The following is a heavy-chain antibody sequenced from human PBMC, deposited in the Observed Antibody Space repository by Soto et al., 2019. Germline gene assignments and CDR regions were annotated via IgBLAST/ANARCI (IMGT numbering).Heavy chain of an antibody. Sequence: TGGSRRLSCAASGFTFSSYWMDWVRQAPGKGLXXVXXIXXXXXSXXXADSVKGRFTISRDNAKNTLYLQMNSLRAEDTAVYYCARREGSMDVWGQGTTVTVSS. CDR3: ARREGSMDV. V-gene: IGHV3-74*01. CDR1: GFTFSSYW. J-gene: IGHJ6*02. CDR2: IXXXXXSX.